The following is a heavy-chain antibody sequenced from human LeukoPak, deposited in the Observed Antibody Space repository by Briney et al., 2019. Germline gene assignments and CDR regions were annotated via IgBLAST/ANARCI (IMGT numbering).Heavy chain of an antibody. CDR1: GFTFTNYG. D-gene: IGHD3-10*02. CDR2: IQFDGTNK. Sequence: GGSLRLSCAASGFTFTNYGMHWVRQAPGKGLEWVAFIQFDGTNKYYADSVKGRFTVSRDNSKNSLYLQMNSLRAEDTAVYYCAELGITMIGGVWGKGTTVTISS. J-gene: IGHJ6*04. CDR3: AELGITMIGGV. V-gene: IGHV3-30*02.